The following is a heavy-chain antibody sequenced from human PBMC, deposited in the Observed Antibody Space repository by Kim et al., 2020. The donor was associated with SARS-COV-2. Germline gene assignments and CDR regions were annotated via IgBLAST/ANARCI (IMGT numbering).Heavy chain of an antibody. J-gene: IGHJ3*02. CDR3: AKPLAVERREVDAFDI. V-gene: IGHV3-30*18. CDR1: GFTFSSYG. Sequence: GGSLRLSCAASGFTFSSYGMHWVRQAPGKGLEWVAVISYDGSNKYYADSVKGRFTISRDNSKNTLYLQMNSLRAEDTAVYYCAKPLAVERREVDAFDIWGQGTMVTVSS. D-gene: IGHD1-1*01. CDR2: ISYDGSNK.